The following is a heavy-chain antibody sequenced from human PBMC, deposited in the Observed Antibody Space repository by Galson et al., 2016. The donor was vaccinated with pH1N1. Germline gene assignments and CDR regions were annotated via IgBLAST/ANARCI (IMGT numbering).Heavy chain of an antibody. CDR1: GLTFSNYE. CDR2: ISSRSGSTK. CDR3: ARDGASDYHGSGSFPY. D-gene: IGHD3-10*01. J-gene: IGHJ4*02. V-gene: IGHV3-48*03. Sequence: SLRLSCAASGLTFSNYEMNWVRQAPGTGLEWISYISSRSGSTKHYADSVKGRFTISRDNAKNSLYLQMNSLRAEDTAIYYCARDGASDYHGSGSFPYWGQGTLVTVSS.